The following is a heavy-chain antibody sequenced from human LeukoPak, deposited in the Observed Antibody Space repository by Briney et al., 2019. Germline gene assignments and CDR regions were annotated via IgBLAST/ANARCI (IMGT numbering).Heavy chain of an antibody. CDR3: ARGGGYYAIDY. D-gene: IGHD1-26*01. J-gene: IGHJ4*02. V-gene: IGHV3-53*01. CDR1: GFIVNSNY. Sequence: GGSLRLSCAASGFIVNSNYMNWVRQAPGKGLEWVSVLYSDDTTYYADSVKGRFTISRDNSKNTLYLQMNNLRAEDTAVYYCARGGGYYAIDYWDQGTLVTVSS. CDR2: LYSDDTT.